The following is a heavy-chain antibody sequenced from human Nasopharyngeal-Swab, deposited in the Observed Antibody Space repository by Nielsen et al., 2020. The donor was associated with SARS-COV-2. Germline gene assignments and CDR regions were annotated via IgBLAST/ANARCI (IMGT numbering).Heavy chain of an antibody. J-gene: IGHJ4*02. Sequence: WIRQPPGKGLEWVAVISYDGSNKYYADSVKGRFTISRDNSKNTLYLQMNSLRAGDTAVYYCAKHSGWYYFDYWGQGTLVTVSS. CDR3: AKHSGWYYFDY. D-gene: IGHD6-19*01. CDR2: ISYDGSNK. V-gene: IGHV3-30*18.